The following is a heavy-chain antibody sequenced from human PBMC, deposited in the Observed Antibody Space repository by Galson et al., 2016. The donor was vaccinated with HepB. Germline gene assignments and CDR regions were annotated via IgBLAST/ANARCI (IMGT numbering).Heavy chain of an antibody. CDR1: GFTFSSYS. V-gene: IGHV3-21*01. D-gene: IGHD1-26*01. CDR2: ISRSSSYK. Sequence: SLRLSCAASGFTFSSYSMNWVRQAPGKGLEWVASISRSSSYKYYADSVKGRFTISRDNAKNSLYLQMNSLRAEDTAVYYRARGEKVRAIFDYWGQGTLVTVSS. J-gene: IGHJ4*02. CDR3: ARGEKVRAIFDY.